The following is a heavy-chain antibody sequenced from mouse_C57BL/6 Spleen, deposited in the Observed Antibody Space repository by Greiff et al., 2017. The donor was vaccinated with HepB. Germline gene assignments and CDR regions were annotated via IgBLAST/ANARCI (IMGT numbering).Heavy chain of an antibody. D-gene: IGHD1-1*01. V-gene: IGHV1-62-2*01. CDR1: GYTFTEYT. CDR3: ARHEASYYYGSSYAMDY. CDR2: FYPGSGSI. Sequence: QVQLQQSGAELVKPGASVKLSCKASGYTFTEYTIHWVKQRSGQGLEWIGWFYPGSGSIKYNEKFKDKATLTADKSSSTVYMELSRLTSEDSAVYFCARHEASYYYGSSYAMDYWGQGTSVTVSS. J-gene: IGHJ4*01.